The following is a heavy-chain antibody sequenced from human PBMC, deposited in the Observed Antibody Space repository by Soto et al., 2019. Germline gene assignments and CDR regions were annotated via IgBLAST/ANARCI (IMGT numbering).Heavy chain of an antibody. CDR2: INPSGGST. V-gene: IGHV1-46*01. CDR1: GYTFTSYY. Sequence: GASVKVSCKASGYTFTSYYMHCVRQAPGQGLEWMGIINPSGGSTSYAQKFQGRVTMTRDTSTSTVYMELSSLRSEDTAVYYCARDRPPIPVDILTGRPTSPYNWFDPWGQGTLVTVSS. D-gene: IGHD3-9*01. CDR3: ARDRPPIPVDILTGRPTSPYNWFDP. J-gene: IGHJ5*02.